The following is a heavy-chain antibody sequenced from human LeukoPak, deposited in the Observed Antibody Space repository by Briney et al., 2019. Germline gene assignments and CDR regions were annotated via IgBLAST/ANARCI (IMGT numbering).Heavy chain of an antibody. CDR2: IYPGDYDT. J-gene: IGHJ4*02. CDR1: GYSLTSYW. V-gene: IGHV5-51*01. CDR3: AIHGTYSSHRPFDN. D-gene: IGHD6-19*01. Sequence: GASLKISCKGSGYSLTSYWIGWVRQMPGKGLGWMGIIYPGDYDTRYRPSFQGQVTISANKSISAAYLLWSRLDASQTALYYSAIHGTYSSHRPFDNWGERTLVTVSS.